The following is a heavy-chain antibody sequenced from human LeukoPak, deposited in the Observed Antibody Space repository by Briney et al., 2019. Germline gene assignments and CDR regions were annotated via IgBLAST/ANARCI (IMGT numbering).Heavy chain of an antibody. V-gene: IGHV3-48*03. CDR1: GFTFSSYE. CDR2: ISSSGSTI. CDR3: ARESSGSYYNDFDY. Sequence: PGGSLRLSCAASGFTFSSYEMNWVRQAPGKGLEWVSYISSSGSTIYYADSVKGRFTISRDNAKNSLYLQMNSLRAEDTAVCYCARESSGSYYNDFDYWGQGTLVTVSS. D-gene: IGHD3-10*01. J-gene: IGHJ4*02.